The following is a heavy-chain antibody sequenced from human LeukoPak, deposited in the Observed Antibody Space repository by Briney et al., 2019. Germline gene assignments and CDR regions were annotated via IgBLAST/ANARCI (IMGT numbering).Heavy chain of an antibody. CDR3: ARVRLFDYGDYRFDY. V-gene: IGHV4-59*01. D-gene: IGHD4-17*01. CDR2: IYYSGST. Sequence: SETLSLTCTVSGGSISSYYWSWIRQPPGKGLEWIGYIYYSGSTNYNPSLKSRVTISVDTSKNQFSLKLSSVTAAVTAVYYCARVRLFDYGDYRFDYWGQGTLVTVSS. J-gene: IGHJ4*02. CDR1: GGSISSYY.